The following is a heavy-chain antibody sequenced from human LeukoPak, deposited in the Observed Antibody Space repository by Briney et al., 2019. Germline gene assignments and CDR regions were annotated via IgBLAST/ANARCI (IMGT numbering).Heavy chain of an antibody. J-gene: IGHJ4*02. CDR3: AKDPGYSYGSYYFDY. CDR1: GFTFSSYW. CDR2: IKQDGSEK. D-gene: IGHD5-18*01. Sequence: GGSLRLSCAASGFTFSSYWMSWVRQAPGKGLEWVANIKQDGSEKYYADSVKGRFTISRDNSKNTLYLQMNSLRAEDTAVYYCAKDPGYSYGSYYFDYWGQGTLVTVSS. V-gene: IGHV3-7*01.